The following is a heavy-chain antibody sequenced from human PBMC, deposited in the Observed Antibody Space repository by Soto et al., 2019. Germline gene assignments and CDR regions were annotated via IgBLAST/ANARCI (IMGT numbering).Heavy chain of an antibody. Sequence: QVPLVESGGGVVQPGRSLKLSCAASGFSFSTYGFHWVRQAPGKGPEWVAVIWFDGSKKYYADSVEGRFTISRDNSKNTLFLQMNTLRDEDTAVYYCARDPASVGYHFDLWGQGTLVTVSS. J-gene: IGHJ4*02. V-gene: IGHV3-33*01. D-gene: IGHD6-13*01. CDR3: ARDPASVGYHFDL. CDR1: GFSFSTYG. CDR2: IWFDGSKK.